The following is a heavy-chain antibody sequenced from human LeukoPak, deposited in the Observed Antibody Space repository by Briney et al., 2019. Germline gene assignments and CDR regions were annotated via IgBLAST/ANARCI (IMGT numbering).Heavy chain of an antibody. J-gene: IGHJ4*02. CDR3: ATTSIAAAVPGCFDY. D-gene: IGHD6-13*01. V-gene: IGHV3-48*03. CDR1: GFTFSSYE. CDR2: ISSSGKTI. Sequence: GGSLRLSCEASGFTFSSYEMNWVRQAPGKGLEWVSYISSSGKTIYYADPTKGRFTVSRDNAKNSLYLQMNSLRAEDTAVYYCATTSIAAAVPGCFDYWGQGTLVTVSS.